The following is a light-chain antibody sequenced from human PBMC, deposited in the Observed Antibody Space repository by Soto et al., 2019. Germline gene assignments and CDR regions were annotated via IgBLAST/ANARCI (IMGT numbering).Light chain of an antibody. V-gene: IGKV3-20*01. Sequence: EIVLTGSPGTXSXXPXXXXXXXXSASQSVSSSYLAWYQQKPGQAPKVLIYRASSRATGIPDRFSGSGSGTDFTLTISRLEPEDFAVYYCQQYGSSLLTFGGGTKVDI. CDR3: QQYGSSLLT. CDR1: QSVSSSY. CDR2: RAS. J-gene: IGKJ4*01.